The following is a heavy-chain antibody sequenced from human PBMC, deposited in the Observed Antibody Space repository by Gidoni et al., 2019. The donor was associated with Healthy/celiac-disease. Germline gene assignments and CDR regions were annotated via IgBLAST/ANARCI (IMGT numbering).Heavy chain of an antibody. V-gene: IGHV3-48*03. CDR3: ARDSRDGYNHGPDGFDY. D-gene: IGHD5-12*01. J-gene: IGHJ4*02. CDR1: GFTFSSYE. Sequence: EVQLVESGGGLVQPGGSLRLSCHASGFTFSSYERNWVRQAPGKGLEWVSYISSSGSTIYYADSVKGRFTISRDNAKNSLYLQMNSLRAEDTAVYYCARDSRDGYNHGPDGFDYWGQGTLVTVSS. CDR2: ISSSGSTI.